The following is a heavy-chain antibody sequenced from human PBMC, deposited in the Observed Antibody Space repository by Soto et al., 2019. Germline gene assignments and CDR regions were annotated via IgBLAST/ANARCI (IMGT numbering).Heavy chain of an antibody. V-gene: IGHV1-2*02. CDR1: GYTFTGYY. J-gene: IGHJ6*02. Sequence: QVPRVQSGAEVKKPGASVKVSCKASGYTFTGYYIPWVRQAPGQGLEWMGWINSNSGGTNYAHKFQGRVTMTRDTSVTTAYMELRSLGFEDTAVYYCARDPGYYGLDVLGQGTTVTVSS. CDR3: ARDPGYYGLDV. CDR2: INSNSGGT.